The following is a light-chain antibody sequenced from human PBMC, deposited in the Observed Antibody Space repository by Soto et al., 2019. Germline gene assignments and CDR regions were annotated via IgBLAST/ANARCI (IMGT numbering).Light chain of an antibody. CDR2: EVS. CDR1: SSDVGGYNF. CDR3: TSYVDTNKFV. Sequence: QSVLTQPPSASGSPGQSVTISCTGTSSDVGGYNFVSWYQQHPGRAPKLIIYEVSKRPSGVPDRFSGSKSGNTASLTVSRLQAEDEADYYCTSYVDTNKFVFGTGTKLTV. V-gene: IGLV2-8*01. J-gene: IGLJ1*01.